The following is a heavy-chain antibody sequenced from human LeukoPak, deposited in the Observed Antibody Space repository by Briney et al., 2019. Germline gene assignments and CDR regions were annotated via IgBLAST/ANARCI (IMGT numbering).Heavy chain of an antibody. V-gene: IGHV4-59*08. Sequence: GSLRLSCAASGFTFSSYAMSWIRQPPGKGLEWIGYIYYSGSTNYNPSLKSRVTISVDTSKNQFSLKLSSVTAADTAVYYCARLNNNWFDPWGQGTLVTVSS. CDR2: IYYSGST. CDR1: GFTFSSYA. J-gene: IGHJ5*02. CDR3: ARLNNNWFDP.